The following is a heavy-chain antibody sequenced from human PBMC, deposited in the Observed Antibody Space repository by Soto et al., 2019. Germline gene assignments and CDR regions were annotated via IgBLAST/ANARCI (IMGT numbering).Heavy chain of an antibody. CDR1: GYTLTNYA. D-gene: IGHD2-15*01. V-gene: IGHV1-18*01. Sequence: ASVKVSCRASGYTLTNYAISWVRQAPGQGPEWMGWINTYNGNSNYAQKFQGRVTMTTDTSTNTAYMELRSLTSDDTAVYYCARDCTGGSCFCIYWGQGTLVTVSS. CDR3: ARDCTGGSCFCIY. J-gene: IGHJ4*02. CDR2: INTYNGNS.